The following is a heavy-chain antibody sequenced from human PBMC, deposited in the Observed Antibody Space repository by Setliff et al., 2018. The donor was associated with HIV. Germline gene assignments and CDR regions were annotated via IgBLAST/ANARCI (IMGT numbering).Heavy chain of an antibody. V-gene: IGHV4-34*01. CDR2: INHSGST. CDR3: ARESTLRGLRHAVDI. D-gene: IGHD3-10*01. CDR1: GGSFSGYY. J-gene: IGHJ3*02. Sequence: PSETLSLTCAVYGGSFSGYYWSWIRQPPGKGLEWIGEINHSGSTNYRPSLKSRVTISVDTSKNQFSLKLSSVTAADTAVYYCARESTLRGLRHAVDIWGQGTMVTVS.